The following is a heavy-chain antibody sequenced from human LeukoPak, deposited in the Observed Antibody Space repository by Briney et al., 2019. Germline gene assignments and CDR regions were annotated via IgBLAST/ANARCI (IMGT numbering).Heavy chain of an antibody. Sequence: PGGSLRLSCAASGFTFSSYGMHWVRQAPGKGLEWVAVIWCDGSNKYYADSVKGRFTISRDNSKNTLYPQMNSLRAEDTAVYYCAVGSGSYYGYFDYWGQGTLVTVSS. CDR3: AVGSGSYYGYFDY. V-gene: IGHV3-33*01. D-gene: IGHD3-10*01. CDR1: GFTFSSYG. J-gene: IGHJ4*02. CDR2: IWCDGSNK.